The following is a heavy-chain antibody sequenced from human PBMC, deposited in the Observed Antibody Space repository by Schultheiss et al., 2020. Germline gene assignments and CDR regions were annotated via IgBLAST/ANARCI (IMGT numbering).Heavy chain of an antibody. D-gene: IGHD6-19*01. J-gene: IGHJ4*02. CDR2: INSDGSST. CDR1: GFTFSNAW. V-gene: IGHV3-74*01. CDR3: ARDFDSSGFDY. Sequence: GGSLRLSCAASGFTFSNAWMSWVRQAPGKGLVWVSRINSDGSSTSYADSVKGRFTISRDNAKNSLYLQMNSLRAEDTAVYYCARDFDSSGFDYWGQGTLVTVSS.